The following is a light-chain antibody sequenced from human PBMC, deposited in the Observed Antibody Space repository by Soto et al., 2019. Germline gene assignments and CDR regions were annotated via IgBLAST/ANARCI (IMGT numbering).Light chain of an antibody. CDR3: LQRSNWPPFT. V-gene: IGKV3-11*01. Sequence: EIVLTQFPATLSLSPGERANLSCRASQSVSSSYLAWYQQKPGQVPRLLIYDVSNRATGTPARFSGSGSGTDFTLTISSLEPEDFAVYYCLQRSNWPPFTFGPGTKVDIK. CDR2: DVS. J-gene: IGKJ3*01. CDR1: QSVSSSY.